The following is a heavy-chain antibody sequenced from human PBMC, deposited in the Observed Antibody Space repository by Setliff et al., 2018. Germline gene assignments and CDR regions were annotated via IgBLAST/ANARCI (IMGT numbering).Heavy chain of an antibody. D-gene: IGHD6-13*01. CDR3: ARKDSSSWSCDY. V-gene: IGHV4-4*08. Sequence: PSETLSLTCNVSGDSISSTYHWGWIRQSPGKGLEWIGHIYTSGSTNYNPSLKSRVTISVDTSKNQFSLKLSSVTAADTAVYYCARKDSSSWSCDYWGQGTLVTVSS. CDR2: IYTSGST. J-gene: IGHJ4*02. CDR1: GDSISSTYH.